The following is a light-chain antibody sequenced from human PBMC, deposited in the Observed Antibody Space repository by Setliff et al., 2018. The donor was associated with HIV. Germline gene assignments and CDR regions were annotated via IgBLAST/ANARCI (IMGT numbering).Light chain of an antibody. V-gene: IGLV2-14*03. CDR1: SSDIGSSNF. J-gene: IGLJ1*01. CDR3: SSYTTSGTEV. Sequence: QSVLAQPASVSGSPGQSITISCTGTSSDIGSSNFVSWYQQHPGKAPKVMIYNVDKRPSGVSNRFSGSKSGNTASLTISGLQTEDEADYYCSSYTTSGTEVFGTGTKVTVL. CDR2: NVD.